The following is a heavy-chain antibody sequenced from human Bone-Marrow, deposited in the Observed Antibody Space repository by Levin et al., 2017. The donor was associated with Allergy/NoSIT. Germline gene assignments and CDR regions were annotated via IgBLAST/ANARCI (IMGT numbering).Heavy chain of an antibody. CDR1: GFSFTTDRAA. J-gene: IGHJ4*02. V-gene: IGHV2-5*02. CDR2: IYWDDDK. Sequence: SGPTLVKPTQTLTLTCTFSGFSFTTDRAAVGWIRQPPGKALEWLALIYWDDDKRYRTALKSRLTITKDTSGAQVVLTMTNMGPEDTATYYCARSREGAYFTYWGQGTLVTVSA. D-gene: IGHD1-26*01. CDR3: ARSREGAYFTY.